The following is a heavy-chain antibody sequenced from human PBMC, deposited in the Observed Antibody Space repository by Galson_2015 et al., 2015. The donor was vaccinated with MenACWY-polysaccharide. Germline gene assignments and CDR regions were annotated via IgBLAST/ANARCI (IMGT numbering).Heavy chain of an antibody. J-gene: IGHJ4*02. V-gene: IGHV1-8*01. D-gene: IGHD1-20*01. Sequence: SVKVSCKASGYKFISYDINWVRQATGQGLEWMGWMNPNSGNTGYAQKFQGRVTMTSNSAIMTAYMELSGLRSEDTAVYYCARITARKYTFADSWGQGTLVTVSS. CDR1: GYKFISYD. CDR3: ARITARKYTFADS. CDR2: MNPNSGNT.